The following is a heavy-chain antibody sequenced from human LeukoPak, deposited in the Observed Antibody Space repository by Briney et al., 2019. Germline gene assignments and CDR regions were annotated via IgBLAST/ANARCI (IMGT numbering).Heavy chain of an antibody. CDR1: GFTFSSYA. D-gene: IGHD6-19*01. CDR2: ISYDGSNK. V-gene: IGHV3-30-3*01. Sequence: GRSLRLSCAASGFTFSSYAMHWVRQAPGKGLEWVAVISYDGSNKYYADSVRGRFSISRDNSKNTLYLQMNSLRAEDTAVYYCARVLNTGWSWAFDIWGQGTMVTVSS. J-gene: IGHJ3*02. CDR3: ARVLNTGWSWAFDI.